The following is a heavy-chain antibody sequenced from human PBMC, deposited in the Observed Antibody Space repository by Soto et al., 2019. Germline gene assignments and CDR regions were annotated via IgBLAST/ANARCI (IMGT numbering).Heavy chain of an antibody. CDR2: ITSSSSYT. Sequence: QVQLVESGGGLVKPGGSLRLSCAASGSSFRDYYMSWIRQSPGKGLEWLSYITSSSSYTHYADSVKGRFTISRDNAKNSLYLQMNSLRADDTAVYYCTGGQDNRAVNFDYWGQGTPVTVSS. V-gene: IGHV3-11*05. CDR3: TGGQDNRAVNFDY. J-gene: IGHJ4*02. CDR1: GSSFRDYY. D-gene: IGHD1-1*01.